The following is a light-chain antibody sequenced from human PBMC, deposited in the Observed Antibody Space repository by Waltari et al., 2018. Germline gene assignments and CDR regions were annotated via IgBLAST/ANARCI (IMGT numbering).Light chain of an antibody. J-gene: IGKJ4*01. Sequence: EIVSTQSPGTLSLSPGERATLSCKASQSGYTFLAWYHQTPGQPPRLLIYETSKRATGTPARFSGSGSGADFTLTISSLEPGDSAVYYCQQRAHWPPLTFGGGTKVEI. CDR3: QQRAHWPPLT. V-gene: IGKV3-11*01. CDR1: QSGYTF. CDR2: ETS.